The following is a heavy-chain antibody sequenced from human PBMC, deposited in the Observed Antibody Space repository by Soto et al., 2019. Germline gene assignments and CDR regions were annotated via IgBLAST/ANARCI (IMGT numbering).Heavy chain of an antibody. CDR3: SRARYCTSPSCYNHYYYGMDI. CDR2: IGVYNGKT. V-gene: IGHV1-18*04. CDR1: GYTFTKYG. J-gene: IGHJ6*02. Sequence: QEQLVQSGGEVKKPGDSVRVSCKASGYTFTKYGITWVRQAPGQGLEWMGWIGVYNGKTNYARKLQGRVIMTADTSASTAYMELRSLRSDDTAVYYCSRARYCTSPSCYNHYYYGMDIWGQRTTVSVSS. D-gene: IGHD2-2*02.